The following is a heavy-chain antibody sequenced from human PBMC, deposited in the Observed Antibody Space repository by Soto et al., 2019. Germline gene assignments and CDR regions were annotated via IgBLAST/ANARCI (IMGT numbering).Heavy chain of an antibody. D-gene: IGHD3-3*01. V-gene: IGHV2-70*01. CDR1: GFSLTTSGMC. Sequence: SGPTLVNPTQTLTLTCTFSGFSLTTSGMCVTWIRQPPGKALEWLGLIDWADDKDYSTSLKTRLNISKDTSKNQVLLKMTNKEPVDTATYYCARMIFGRNVYYFDYWGRGTLVTVSS. CDR2: IDWADDK. CDR3: ARMIFGRNVYYFDY. J-gene: IGHJ4*02.